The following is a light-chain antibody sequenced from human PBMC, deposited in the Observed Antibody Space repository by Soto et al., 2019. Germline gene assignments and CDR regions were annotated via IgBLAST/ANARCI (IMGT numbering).Light chain of an antibody. CDR3: SSYTSSSSYV. CDR1: SSDVGGYNY. CDR2: EVS. Sequence: QSALTQPASVSGSPGQSITISCTGTSSDVGGYNYVSWYQQHSGKAPKLMIYEVSNRPSGVSNRFSGSKSGNTASPTISGLQAEDEADYYCSSYTSSSSYVFGTGTKVTVL. V-gene: IGLV2-14*01. J-gene: IGLJ1*01.